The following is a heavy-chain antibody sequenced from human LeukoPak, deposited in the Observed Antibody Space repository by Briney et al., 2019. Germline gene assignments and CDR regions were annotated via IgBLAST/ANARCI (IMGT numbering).Heavy chain of an antibody. CDR1: GGSISSHY. CDR3: ARLWSHSKTEDY. D-gene: IGHD3-16*01. Sequence: SETLSLTCTVSGGSISSHYWSWIRQPSGKGLEWIGNIYHNGDTYYNPSLRSRVTISVDTSENQFSLSLRSVTAADTAVYYCARLWSHSKTEDYWGQGTVVTVSS. V-gene: IGHV4-59*08. CDR2: IYHNGDT. J-gene: IGHJ4*02.